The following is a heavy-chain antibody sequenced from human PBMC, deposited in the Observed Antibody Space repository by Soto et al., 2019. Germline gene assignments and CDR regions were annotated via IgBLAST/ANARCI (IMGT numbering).Heavy chain of an antibody. CDR2: MNPNSGNT. CDR1: GYTFTSYD. CDR3: ARGPPQTYYYDSSGYGNWYFDL. D-gene: IGHD3-22*01. V-gene: IGHV1-8*01. Sequence: QVQLVQSGAEVKKPGASVKVSCKASGYTFTSYDINWVRQATGQGLEWMGWMNPNSGNTGYAQKFQGRVTMTRNTSISTAYMELSSLRSEDTAVYYCARGPPQTYYYDSSGYGNWYFDLWGRGTLVTVSS. J-gene: IGHJ2*01.